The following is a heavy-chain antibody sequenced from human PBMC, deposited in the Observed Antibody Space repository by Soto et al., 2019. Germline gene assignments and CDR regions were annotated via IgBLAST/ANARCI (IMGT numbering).Heavy chain of an antibody. CDR3: AKDSDSSSWYANWFDP. Sequence: HPGGSLRLSCAASGFTFSSYAMSWVRQAPGKGLEWVSAISGSGGSTYYADSVKGRFTISRDNSKNTLYLQMNSLRAEDTAVYYCAKDSDSSSWYANWFDPWGQGTLVTVSS. CDR2: ISGSGGST. J-gene: IGHJ5*02. D-gene: IGHD6-13*01. CDR1: GFTFSSYA. V-gene: IGHV3-23*01.